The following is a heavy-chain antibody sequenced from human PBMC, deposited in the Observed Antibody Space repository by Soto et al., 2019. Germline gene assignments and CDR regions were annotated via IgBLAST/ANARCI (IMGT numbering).Heavy chain of an antibody. CDR1: GYTFTSYD. Sequence: GASVKVSCKASGYTFTSYDINWVRQATGQGLEWMGWMNPNSGNTGYAQKFQGRVTMTRNTSISTAYMELSSLRSDDTAVYYCAIVDSNSNLAAYYFTGMDVWGQGTTVTVSS. D-gene: IGHD2-2*01. CDR2: MNPNSGNT. J-gene: IGHJ6*02. V-gene: IGHV1-8*01. CDR3: AIVDSNSNLAAYYFTGMDV.